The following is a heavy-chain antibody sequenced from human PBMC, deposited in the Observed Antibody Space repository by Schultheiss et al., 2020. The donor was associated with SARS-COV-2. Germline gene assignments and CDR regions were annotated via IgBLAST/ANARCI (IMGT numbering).Heavy chain of an antibody. Sequence: GESLKISCKGSGYSFTSYWIGWVRQMPGKGLEWMGIIYPGDSDTRYSPSFQGQVTISADKSISTAYLQWSSLKASDTAMYYCAATEFYYYHGMDVWGQGTTVTVSS. V-gene: IGHV5-51*01. CDR3: AATEFYYYHGMDV. CDR1: GYSFTSYW. D-gene: IGHD3-10*01. J-gene: IGHJ6*02. CDR2: IYPGDSDT.